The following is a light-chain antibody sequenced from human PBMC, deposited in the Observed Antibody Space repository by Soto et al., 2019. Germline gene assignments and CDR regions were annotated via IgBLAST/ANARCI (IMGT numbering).Light chain of an antibody. J-gene: IGKJ3*01. Sequence: DIQMTQSPSSLSASLGDRVTITCRASQGIASYLAWYQHKPGKVPNLLIYGAVTLQSGVPSRFSGSGSGTDFSLTISSLQAEDVATYYCQNYHSAPFTFGPGTKVHIK. V-gene: IGKV1-27*01. CDR1: QGIASY. CDR3: QNYHSAPFT. CDR2: GAV.